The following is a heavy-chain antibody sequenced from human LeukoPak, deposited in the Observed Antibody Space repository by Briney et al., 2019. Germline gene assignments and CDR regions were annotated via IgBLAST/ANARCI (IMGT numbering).Heavy chain of an antibody. J-gene: IGHJ3*02. Sequence: GGSLRLSCAASAFTFSRYWMSWVSQAPGKGLEWVANIKQDGAEKYYVDSVRGRFTISRDNAKNSLHLQMNSLRADDTAVYYCARSQYLPYDVFDIWGQGTMVTVSS. D-gene: IGHD2/OR15-2a*01. V-gene: IGHV3-7*02. CDR1: AFTFSRYW. CDR3: ARSQYLPYDVFDI. CDR2: IKQDGAEK.